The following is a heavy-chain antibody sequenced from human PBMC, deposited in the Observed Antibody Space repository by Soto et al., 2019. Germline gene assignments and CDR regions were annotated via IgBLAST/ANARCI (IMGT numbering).Heavy chain of an antibody. CDR2: ISAYNGNT. D-gene: IGHD3-9*01. CDR3: ARDLVRSDDILTGYYRPPQGD. J-gene: IGHJ4*02. V-gene: IGHV1-18*01. CDR1: GYTFTSYG. Sequence: ASVKVSFKASGYTFTSYGISWVRQAPGQGLEWMGWISAYNGNTNYAQKLQGRVTMTTDTSTSTAYMELRSLRSDDTAVYYCARDLVRSDDILTGYYRPPQGDWGQGTLVTFSS.